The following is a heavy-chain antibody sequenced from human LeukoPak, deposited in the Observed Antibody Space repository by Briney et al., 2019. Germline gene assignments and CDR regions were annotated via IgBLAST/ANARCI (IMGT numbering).Heavy chain of an antibody. J-gene: IGHJ4*02. V-gene: IGHV5-51*01. CDR3: ARHLNPWLLLGVYFDY. CDR2: IYPGDSDT. D-gene: IGHD2-15*01. CDR1: GYSFTSYW. Sequence: GESLKISCKGSGYSFTSYWIGWVRQMPGKGLGWMGIIYPGDSDTRYSPSFQGQVTISADKSISTAYLQWSSLKASDTGMYYCARHLNPWLLLGVYFDYWGQGTLVTVSS.